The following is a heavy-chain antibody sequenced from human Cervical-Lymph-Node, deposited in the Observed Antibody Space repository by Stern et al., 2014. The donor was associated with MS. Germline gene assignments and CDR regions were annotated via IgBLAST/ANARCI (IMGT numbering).Heavy chain of an antibody. V-gene: IGHV7-4-1*02. D-gene: IGHD3-3*01. CDR3: ARNMSDFWSDYGHNWFDP. J-gene: IGHJ5*02. CDR2: INAITATP. CDR1: GYTVNKYL. Sequence: VPLEESGPELKKPADSVNVSCTVSGYTVNKYLIDWGRKGPGQGNEWKGRINAITATPTYARTFAGRFVFSLDTSVNTAYLQISRLKTEDTAVYYCARNMSDFWSDYGHNWFDPWGQGTLVVVSS.